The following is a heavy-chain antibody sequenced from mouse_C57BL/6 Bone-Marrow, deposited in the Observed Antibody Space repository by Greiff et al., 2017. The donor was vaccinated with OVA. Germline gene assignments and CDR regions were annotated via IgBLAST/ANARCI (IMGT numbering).Heavy chain of an antibody. J-gene: IGHJ4*01. CDR2: ISNGGGST. Sequence: EVQLVESGGGLVQPGGSLKLSCAASGFTFSDYYMYWVRQTPEKRLEWVAYISNGGGSTYYPDTVKGRFTISRDNAKNTLYLQMSRLKSEDTAMYYCARKGGDYYGSSYYAMDYWGQGTSVTVSS. V-gene: IGHV5-12*01. D-gene: IGHD1-1*01. CDR1: GFTFSDYY. CDR3: ARKGGDYYGSSYYAMDY.